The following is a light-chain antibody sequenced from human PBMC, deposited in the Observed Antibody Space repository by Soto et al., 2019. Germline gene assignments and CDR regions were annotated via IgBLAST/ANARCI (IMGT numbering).Light chain of an antibody. CDR3: QQYYSTPPLFT. Sequence: DIVMTQSPDSLAVSLGERATINCKSSQSVLYSSNNKNYLAWYQQKPGQPPKLLIYWASTRESGVPDRFSGSGSGTDFTLTISSLQAEDVAVYYCQQYYSTPPLFTFGPGTKVDI. J-gene: IGKJ3*01. CDR2: WAS. CDR1: QSVLYSSNNKNY. V-gene: IGKV4-1*01.